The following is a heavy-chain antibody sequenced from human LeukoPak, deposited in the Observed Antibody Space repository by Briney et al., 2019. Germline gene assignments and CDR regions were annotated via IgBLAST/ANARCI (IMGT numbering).Heavy chain of an antibody. CDR1: GGSISSSSYY. D-gene: IGHD3-10*01. CDR2: IYYSGST. J-gene: IGHJ5*02. Sequence: SETLSLTCTVSGGSISSSSYYWGWIRQPPGKGLEWIGSIYYSGSTYYNPSLKSRVTISVDTSKNQFSLKLTSVTVADTAVYYCARSTWGSGRCRFDPWGQGTLVTVSS. CDR3: ARSTWGSGRCRFDP. V-gene: IGHV4-39*07.